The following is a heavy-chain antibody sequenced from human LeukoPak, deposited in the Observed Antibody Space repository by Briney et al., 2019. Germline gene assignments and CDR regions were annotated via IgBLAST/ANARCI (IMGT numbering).Heavy chain of an antibody. J-gene: IGHJ6*02. V-gene: IGHV1-69*04. CDR3: ARVHADSSAYMDV. CDR1: GGTFSSYA. D-gene: IGHD3-22*01. Sequence: SVKVSCKASGGTFSSYAISWVRQAPGQGLEWMGRIIPILGIANYAQKFQGRVTITADKSTSTAYMELSSLRSEDTAVYYCARVHADSSAYMDVWGQGTTVTVSS. CDR2: IIPILGIA.